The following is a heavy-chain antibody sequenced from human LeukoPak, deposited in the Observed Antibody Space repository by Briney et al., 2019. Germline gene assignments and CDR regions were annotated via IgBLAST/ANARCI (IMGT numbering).Heavy chain of an antibody. D-gene: IGHD3-22*01. CDR3: AGDRGYDSSGCAFDI. Sequence: GGSLRLSCAASGFTFSDYYMSWIRQAPGKGLEWVSYISSSGSTIYYADSVKGRFTISRDNAKNSLYLQMNSLRAEDTAVYYCAGDRGYDSSGCAFDIWGQGTMVTVSS. CDR1: GFTFSDYY. V-gene: IGHV3-11*04. J-gene: IGHJ3*02. CDR2: ISSSGSTI.